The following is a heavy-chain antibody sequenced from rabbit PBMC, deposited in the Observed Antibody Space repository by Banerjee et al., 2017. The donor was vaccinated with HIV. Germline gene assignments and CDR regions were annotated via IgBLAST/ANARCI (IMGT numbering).Heavy chain of an antibody. J-gene: IGHJ4*01. D-gene: IGHD4-1*01. Sequence: QEQLKETGGGLVQPGGSLTLSCKASGFDFSDYYMTWVRQAPGKGLEWIGIIYTNKGRTDYASWVNGRFTISKTSSTTVTLQMTSLTAADTATYFCARDNGWAALFDLWGPGTL. V-gene: IGHV1S45*01. CDR3: ARDNGWAALFDL. CDR2: IYTNKGRT. CDR1: GFDFSDYYM.